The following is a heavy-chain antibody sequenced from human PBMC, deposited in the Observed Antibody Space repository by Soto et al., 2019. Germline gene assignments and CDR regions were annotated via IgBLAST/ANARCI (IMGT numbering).Heavy chain of an antibody. CDR1: GASISSYY. D-gene: IGHD4-4*01. CDR3: ASRDYNDAFDI. CDR2: SFYSGNT. J-gene: IGHJ3*02. V-gene: IGHV4-59*01. Sequence: QVQLQESGPGLVKPSETLSLTCTVSGASISSYYWSWIRQPPGKGLEWIGYSFYSGNTNYNPSLQSRVTISVDTSKNQFSLKLNSVTAADTAVYYCASRDYNDAFDIWGQGTVVTVSS.